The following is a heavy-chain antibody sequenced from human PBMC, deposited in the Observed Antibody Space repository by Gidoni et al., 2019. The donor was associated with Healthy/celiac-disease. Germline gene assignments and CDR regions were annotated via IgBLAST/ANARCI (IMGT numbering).Heavy chain of an antibody. CDR3: ARWVGVELNSQRAAADHYAFDI. J-gene: IGHJ3*02. CDR2: IYHSGST. V-gene: IGHV4-4*02. Sequence: QVQLQESGPGLVKPSGTLSLTCAVSGGSISSSNWWSWVRQPPGKGLEWIGEIYHSGSTNYNPSLKSRVTISVDKSKNQFSLKLSSVTAADTAVYYCARWVGVELNSQRAAADHYAFDIWGQGTMVTVSS. CDR1: GGSISSSNW. D-gene: IGHD2-2*01.